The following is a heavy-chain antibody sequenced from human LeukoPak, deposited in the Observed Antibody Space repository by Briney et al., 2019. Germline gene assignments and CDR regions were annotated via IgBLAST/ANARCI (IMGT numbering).Heavy chain of an antibody. V-gene: IGHV1-69*05. D-gene: IGHD4-11*01. Sequence: ASVKVSCKASGGTFSSYAISWVRQAPGQGLEWMGMIIPIFGTANYAQKFQGRVTITTDESTSTAYMELSSLRSEDTAVYYCARDLEGWDYSPGNWFDPWGQGTLVTVSS. CDR1: GGTFSSYA. CDR2: IIPIFGTA. CDR3: ARDLEGWDYSPGNWFDP. J-gene: IGHJ5*02.